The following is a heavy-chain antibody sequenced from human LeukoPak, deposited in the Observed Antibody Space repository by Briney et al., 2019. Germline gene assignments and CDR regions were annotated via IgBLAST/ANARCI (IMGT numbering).Heavy chain of an antibody. CDR1: GYTFTNYD. CDR2: MSASSGNT. J-gene: IGHJ4*02. Sequence: ASVKVSCKASGYTFTNYDINWVRQATGQGLGWLGWMSASSGNTGYAQKFQGRVSMTRATSISTAYLELSSLTFQDTAVYYCARTPPKGDIDYWGQGTLVTVSS. D-gene: IGHD2-21*02. V-gene: IGHV1-8*01. CDR3: ARTPPKGDIDY.